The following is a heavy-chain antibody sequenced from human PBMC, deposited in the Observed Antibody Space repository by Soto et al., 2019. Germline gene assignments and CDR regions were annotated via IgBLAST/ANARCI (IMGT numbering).Heavy chain of an antibody. J-gene: IGHJ6*02. CDR2: IYYSGST. Sequence: PSETLSLTCTVSDGSISSYYWSWIRQPPGKGLEWIGYIYYSGSTNYNPSLKSRVTISVDTSKNQFSLKLSSVTAADTAVYYCARDKVARYCSSTSCYYYYGMDVWGQGTTVTVSS. D-gene: IGHD2-2*01. CDR1: DGSISSYY. CDR3: ARDKVARYCSSTSCYYYYGMDV. V-gene: IGHV4-59*01.